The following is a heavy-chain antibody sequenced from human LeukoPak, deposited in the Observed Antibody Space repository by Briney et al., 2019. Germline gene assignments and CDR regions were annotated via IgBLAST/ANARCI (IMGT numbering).Heavy chain of an antibody. V-gene: IGHV4-4*07. CDR2: TSTTGNL. Sequence: PSETLSLTCSVSGDPISTYQWIWIRQPAGKGLEWIGRTSTTGNLYYNPSLKSRVTMSVDESKNLFSLELTSVSAADTAVYYCARDRRHSYGSDLHRWGQGILVTVSS. CDR3: ARDRRHSYGSDLHR. D-gene: IGHD5-18*01. J-gene: IGHJ4*02. CDR1: GDPISTYQ.